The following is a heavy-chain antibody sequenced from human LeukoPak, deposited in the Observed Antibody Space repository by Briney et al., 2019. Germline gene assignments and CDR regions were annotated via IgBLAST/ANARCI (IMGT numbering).Heavy chain of an antibody. Sequence: GGSLRLSCAASGFTFSSYSMNWVRQAPGKGLEWVSSISSSSSYIYYADSVKGRFTISRDNSKNTLYLQMNSLRAEDTAVYYCARDVTAAGTDWFVPWGQGRLVTVSS. CDR3: ARDVTAAGTDWFVP. D-gene: IGHD6-13*01. CDR2: ISSSSSYI. CDR1: GFTFSSYS. V-gene: IGHV3-21*01. J-gene: IGHJ5*02.